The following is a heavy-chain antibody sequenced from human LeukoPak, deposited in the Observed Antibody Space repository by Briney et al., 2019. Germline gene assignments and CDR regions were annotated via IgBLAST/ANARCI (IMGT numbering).Heavy chain of an antibody. Sequence: GGSLRLSCAASGFIFSSYDMHWVRQAPGKGLEWVAVISYDGSNKYYADSVKGRFTISRDNAKNSLYLQMNSLRAEDTAVYYCARGTREHGLDYWGQGTLVTVSS. CDR2: ISYDGSNK. D-gene: IGHD1-26*01. CDR3: ARGTREHGLDY. CDR1: GFIFSSYD. J-gene: IGHJ4*02. V-gene: IGHV3-30*03.